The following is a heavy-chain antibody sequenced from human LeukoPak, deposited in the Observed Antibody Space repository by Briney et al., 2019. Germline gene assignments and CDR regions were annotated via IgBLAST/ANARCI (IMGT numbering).Heavy chain of an antibody. D-gene: IGHD3-10*01. V-gene: IGHV1-18*01. CDR2: SSAYNGNT. J-gene: IGHJ4*02. Sequence: ASVTVSCKASGYTFTSYVISWVRQAPGQGIEWMGLSSAYNGNTNYAHKLQGRVTMTTDTSTSTAYMELRSLRSDDTAGCYFARDRWLAFVYWGEGTLVTVSS. CDR1: GYTFTSYV. CDR3: ARDRWLAFVY.